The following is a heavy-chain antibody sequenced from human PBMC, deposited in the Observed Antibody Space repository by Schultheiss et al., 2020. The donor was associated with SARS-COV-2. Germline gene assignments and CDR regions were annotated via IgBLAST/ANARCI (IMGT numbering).Heavy chain of an antibody. D-gene: IGHD3-3*01. V-gene: IGHV4-34*01. Sequence: SQTLSLTCAVYGGSFSGYYWSWIRQPPGKGLEWIGEINHSGSTNYNPSLKSRVTISVDRSKNQSSLQLNSVTAADTAVYYCARSHTIFGVVRLGYGMDVWGQGTTVTVSS. J-gene: IGHJ6*02. CDR3: ARSHTIFGVVRLGYGMDV. CDR1: GGSFSGYY. CDR2: INHSGST.